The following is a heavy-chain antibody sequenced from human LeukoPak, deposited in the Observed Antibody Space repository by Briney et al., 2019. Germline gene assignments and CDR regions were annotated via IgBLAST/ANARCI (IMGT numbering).Heavy chain of an antibody. J-gene: IGHJ4*02. CDR3: AIDADVGYYDSSGQGPFDY. V-gene: IGHV1-2*02. CDR1: GYTFTGYY. Sequence: GASVKVSCKASGYTFTGYYMHWVRQAPGQGLEWMGWINPNSGGTNYAQKFQGRVTMTRDTSISTAYMELSRLRSDDTSGYYCAIDADVGYYDSSGQGPFDYWGQGTLVTVSS. CDR2: INPNSGGT. D-gene: IGHD3-22*01.